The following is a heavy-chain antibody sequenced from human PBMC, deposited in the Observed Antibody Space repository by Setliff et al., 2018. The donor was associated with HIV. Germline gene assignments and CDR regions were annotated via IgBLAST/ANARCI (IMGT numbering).Heavy chain of an antibody. J-gene: IGHJ4*02. D-gene: IGHD4-17*01. CDR3: ARTPYGEQSHFHY. Sequence: SETLSLTCTVSGGSISSTTYWGWIRQSPGAGLEWIGNINFSGDTYKNPSPKGRVTISLDSSKNQFSLNLTSVTAADTAVYYCARTPYGEQSHFHYWGQGTLVTVSS. CDR2: INFSGDT. CDR1: GGSISSTTY. V-gene: IGHV4-39*07.